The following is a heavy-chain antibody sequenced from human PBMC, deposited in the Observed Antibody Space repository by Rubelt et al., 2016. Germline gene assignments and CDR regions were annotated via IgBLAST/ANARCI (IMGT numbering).Heavy chain of an antibody. CDR3: AKGYGMDV. V-gene: IGHV3-48*03. Sequence: EVQLVESGGGLVKPGGSLRLSCAASGFTFSSYEMNWVRQAPGKGLEWLSYIGDNGGTIYYADSVKGRFTISRDNAKNPLYRQMNSLRAEDTAVDYCAKGYGMDVWGQGTTVTVSS. CDR2: IGDNGGTI. CDR1: GFTFSSYE. J-gene: IGHJ6*02.